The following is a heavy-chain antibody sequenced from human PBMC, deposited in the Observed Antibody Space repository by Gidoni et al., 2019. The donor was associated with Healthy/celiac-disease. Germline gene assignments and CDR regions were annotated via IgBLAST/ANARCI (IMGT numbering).Heavy chain of an antibody. CDR1: GGSFSGYY. CDR2: INHSGST. J-gene: IGHJ5*02. D-gene: IGHD3-10*01. Sequence: QVQLQQWGAGLLKPSETLSLTCAVSGGSFSGYYWSWIRQPPGKGLEWIGEINHSGSTNYNPSLKSRVTISVDTSKNQFSLKLSSVTAADTAVYYCARKGSGSFRNWFDPWGQGTLVTVSS. V-gene: IGHV4-34*01. CDR3: ARKGSGSFRNWFDP.